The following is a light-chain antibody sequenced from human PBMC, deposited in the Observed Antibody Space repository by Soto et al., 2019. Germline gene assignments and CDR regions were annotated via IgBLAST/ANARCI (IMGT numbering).Light chain of an antibody. Sequence: EVFLAQSPGTLSLSPGGRATLSCRASQSVSRRLAWYQQRTGQSPRLLISGASMRASGVPVRFIGSGSGTDFTLTITRLEPEDFAVYYCQQYGGSPITFGLGTRL. V-gene: IGKV3-20*01. CDR1: QSVSRR. CDR2: GAS. J-gene: IGKJ5*01. CDR3: QQYGGSPIT.